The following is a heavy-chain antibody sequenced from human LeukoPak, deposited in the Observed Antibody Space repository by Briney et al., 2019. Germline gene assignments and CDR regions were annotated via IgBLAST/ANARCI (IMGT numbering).Heavy chain of an antibody. CDR1: GFTFDDYA. V-gene: IGHV3-9*01. CDR2: ISWNSGSI. CDR3: AKALNVQPPGDYFDY. D-gene: IGHD3-10*01. Sequence: GGSLRLSCAASGFTFDDYAMHWVRQAPGKGLEWVSGISWNSGSIGYADSVKGRFTISRDNAKNSLYLQMNSLRAEDTALYYCAKALNVQPPGDYFDYWGQGTLVTVSS. J-gene: IGHJ4*02.